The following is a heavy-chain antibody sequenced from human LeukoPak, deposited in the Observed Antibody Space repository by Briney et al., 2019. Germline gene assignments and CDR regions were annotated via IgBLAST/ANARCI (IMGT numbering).Heavy chain of an antibody. CDR1: GGSISSDRYY. J-gene: IGHJ4*02. Sequence: SETLSLTCTVSGGSISSDRYYWSWIRQPPGKGLEWIGYIYHSGSTDYNPSLKSRVTISVDTSKSQFSLKLTSVTAADTAVYYCATLTTVVTAYYFDYWGQGTLVTVSS. CDR3: ATLTTVVTAYYFDY. CDR2: IYHSGST. D-gene: IGHD4-23*01. V-gene: IGHV4-61*01.